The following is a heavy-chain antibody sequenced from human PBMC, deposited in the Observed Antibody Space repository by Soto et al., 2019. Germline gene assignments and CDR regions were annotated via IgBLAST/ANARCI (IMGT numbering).Heavy chain of an antibody. CDR2: VSGGAGSI. V-gene: IGHV3-23*01. Sequence: GGSLRLSCAASGFTFSSYAMTWVRQAPGKGLEWVSVVSGGAGSIYYADSVKGRFTISRDNSKNTLYLHMSNLTAEDTAIYYCAKGGYNINSQLDCWGQGSLVTVSS. J-gene: IGHJ4*02. CDR1: GFTFSSYA. D-gene: IGHD1-20*01. CDR3: AKGGYNINSQLDC.